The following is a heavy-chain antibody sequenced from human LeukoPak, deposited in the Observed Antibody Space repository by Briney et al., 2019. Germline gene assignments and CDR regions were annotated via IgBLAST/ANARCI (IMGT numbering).Heavy chain of an antibody. D-gene: IGHD2-15*01. V-gene: IGHV4-39*07. Sequence: SETLSLTCTVSGGSISDSNYFWGWIRQPPGKGLEWIGNIYYSGSISYNPSLKSRVTISVDTSKNQFSLKLSSVTAADTAVYYCAREDYCSGGSCYSGYFQHWGQGTLVTVSS. J-gene: IGHJ1*01. CDR2: IYYSGSI. CDR1: GGSISDSNYF. CDR3: AREDYCSGGSCYSGYFQH.